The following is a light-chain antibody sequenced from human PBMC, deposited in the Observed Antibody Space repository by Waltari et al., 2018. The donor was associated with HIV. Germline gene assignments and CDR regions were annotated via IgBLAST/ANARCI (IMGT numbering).Light chain of an antibody. J-gene: IGLJ2*01. Sequence: QSVMSHPHSPSGTPWPRATIPFSGGQSTSGRDYLCLYQQLPGMAPKRLICMTVQRPSGVPDRFSGSKSGTSASLDISGLRSEDEADYCCAAWDNSVRGPVLFGGGTRVTVL. CDR2: MTV. V-gene: IGLV1-47*01. CDR1: QSTSGRDY. CDR3: AAWDNSVRGPVL.